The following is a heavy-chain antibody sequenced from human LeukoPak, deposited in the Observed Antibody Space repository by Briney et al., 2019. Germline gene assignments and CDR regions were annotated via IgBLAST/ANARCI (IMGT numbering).Heavy chain of an antibody. J-gene: IGHJ4*02. V-gene: IGHV3-48*02. Sequence: GGSLRLSCAASGFTFSNYSMNWVRQAPGKGLEWVSYISSSSSTIYYADSVKGRFTISRDNAKNSLYLQMNSLRDEDSAAYYCARVYLERLTAGYFDHWGQGTWVTVSP. D-gene: IGHD6-19*01. CDR3: ARVYLERLTAGYFDH. CDR2: ISSSSSTI. CDR1: GFTFSNYS.